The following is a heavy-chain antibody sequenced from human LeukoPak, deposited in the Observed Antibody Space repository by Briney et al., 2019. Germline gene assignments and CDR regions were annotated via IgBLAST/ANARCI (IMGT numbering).Heavy chain of an antibody. D-gene: IGHD6-19*01. CDR3: ARLYSSGSFDY. CDR1: GFTFDDYA. Sequence: GGSLRLSCAASGFTFDDYAMHWVRQAPGKGLEWVSGISWNSGSIGYADSVKGRFTISRDNAKNSLYPQMNSLRAEDTALYYCARLYSSGSFDYWGQGTLVTVSS. CDR2: ISWNSGSI. J-gene: IGHJ4*02. V-gene: IGHV3-9*01.